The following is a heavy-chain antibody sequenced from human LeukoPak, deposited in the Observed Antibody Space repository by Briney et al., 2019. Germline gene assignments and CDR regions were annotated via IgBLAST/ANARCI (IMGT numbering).Heavy chain of an antibody. CDR2: ISGSGGST. CDR3: APSPAYYYYGMDV. J-gene: IGHJ6*02. Sequence: GSLRLSCAASGFTFSSYAMSWVRQAPGKGLEWVSAISGSGGSTYYADSVKGRFTISRDNSKNTLYLQMNSLRAEDTAVYYCAPSPAYYYYGMDVWGQGTTVTVSS. CDR1: GFTFSSYA. V-gene: IGHV3-23*01.